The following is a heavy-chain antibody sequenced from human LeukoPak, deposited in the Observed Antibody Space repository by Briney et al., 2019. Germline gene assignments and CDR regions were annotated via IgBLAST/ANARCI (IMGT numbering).Heavy chain of an antibody. CDR1: GYTFTDFG. CDR2: ISACNGNK. D-gene: IGHD5-18*01. CDR3: TRDLGVDTTMIFFDY. Sequence: ASVKVSCKASGYTFTDFGISWVRQAPGQGLEWMGWISACNGNKNYVQKFQGRVTMTTDTSTSTAYMELTSLRSDDTAMYYCTRDLGVDTTMIFFDYWGQGTLVTVSS. J-gene: IGHJ4*02. V-gene: IGHV1-18*01.